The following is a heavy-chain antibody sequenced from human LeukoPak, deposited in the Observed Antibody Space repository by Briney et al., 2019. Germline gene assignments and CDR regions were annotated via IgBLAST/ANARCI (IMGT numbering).Heavy chain of an antibody. Sequence: PGGSLRLSCAASGFILSSYAMSWVRQAPGKGPEWVSVISGSGGSTYYADSVKGRFTISRDNSKNTLYLQVNSLKVEDTAVYYCTTDLKESGSDTTTGFQYWGQGTLVTVSS. CDR2: ISGSGGST. CDR3: TTDLKESGSDTTTGFQY. J-gene: IGHJ4*02. CDR1: GFILSSYA. D-gene: IGHD1-26*01. V-gene: IGHV3-23*01.